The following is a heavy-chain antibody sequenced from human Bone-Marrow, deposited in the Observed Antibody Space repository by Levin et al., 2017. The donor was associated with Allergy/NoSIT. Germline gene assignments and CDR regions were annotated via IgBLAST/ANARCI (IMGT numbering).Heavy chain of an antibody. CDR2: ISFDGRNS. V-gene: IGHV3-30*04. CDR1: GFTFRNYA. J-gene: IGHJ4*02. CDR3: ARSTYCGSDCYSDPFDS. D-gene: IGHD2-21*02. Sequence: GGSLRLSCVASGFTFRNYAMHWVRQAPGKGLEWVAVISFDGRNSYYAESVKGRFTFSRDNSKNTLFLQMNSLRPEDTAIYYCARSTYCGSDCYSDPFDSWGQGTLVTVSS.